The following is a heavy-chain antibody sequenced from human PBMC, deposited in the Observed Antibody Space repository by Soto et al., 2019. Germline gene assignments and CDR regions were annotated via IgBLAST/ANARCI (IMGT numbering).Heavy chain of an antibody. V-gene: IGHV4-34*01. J-gene: IGHJ3*02. CDR1: GGCFSGYY. CDR3: ARGEMTTVTTSGAFDI. D-gene: IGHD4-17*01. CDR2: INHSGSN. Sequence: QVQLQQWGAGLLKPSETLSLTCAVYGGCFSGYYWSWIRQPPGKGLEWIGEINHSGSNNYNPSLKSRVTISVDTSKNQCSLKLSAVTAADTAVYYCARGEMTTVTTSGAFDILGQGTIVTVSS.